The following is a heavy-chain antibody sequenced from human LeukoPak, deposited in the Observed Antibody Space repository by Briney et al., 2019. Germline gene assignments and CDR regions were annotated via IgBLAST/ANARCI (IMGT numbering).Heavy chain of an antibody. CDR3: ASGLRTFLEWLPYFDY. J-gene: IGHJ4*02. CDR2: ISSSSSTI. V-gene: IGHV3-48*04. Sequence: PGGSLRLSCAASGFTFSSYSMNWVRQAPGKGREWVSYISSSSSTIYYADSVKGRFTISRDNAKNSLYLPMNSLRGEDTAVYYCASGLRTFLEWLPYFDYWGQGTLVTVSS. D-gene: IGHD3-3*02. CDR1: GFTFSSYS.